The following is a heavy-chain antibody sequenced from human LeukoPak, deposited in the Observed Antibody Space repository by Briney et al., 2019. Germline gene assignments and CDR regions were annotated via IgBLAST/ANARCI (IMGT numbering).Heavy chain of an antibody. J-gene: IGHJ6*03. CDR3: ARRAISKGRTYYYGSGRLLLWGPMDV. D-gene: IGHD3-10*01. Sequence: SETLSLTCTVSGGSISSGSYYWSWIRQPAGKGLEWIGRIYHSGSTYYNPSLKSRVTISVDTSKNQFSLKLSSVTAADTAVYYCARRAISKGRTYYYGSGRLLLWGPMDVWGKGTTVTISS. CDR2: IYHSGST. CDR1: GGSISSGSYY. V-gene: IGHV4-39*07.